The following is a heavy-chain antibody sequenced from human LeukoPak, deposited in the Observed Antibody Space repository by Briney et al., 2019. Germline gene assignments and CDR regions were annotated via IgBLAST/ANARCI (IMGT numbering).Heavy chain of an antibody. CDR3: TTPASGNLYYYYYYMDV. V-gene: IGHV3-15*01. CDR1: GFTFSNAW. D-gene: IGHD4-23*01. Sequence: PGGSLRLSCAASGFTFSNAWMSWVRQAPGKGLEWVGRIKSKTDGGTTDYAAPVKGRFTISSDDSKNTLYLQMNSLKTEDTAVYYCTTPASGNLYYYYYYMDVWGKGTTVTVSS. CDR2: IKSKTDGGTT. J-gene: IGHJ6*03.